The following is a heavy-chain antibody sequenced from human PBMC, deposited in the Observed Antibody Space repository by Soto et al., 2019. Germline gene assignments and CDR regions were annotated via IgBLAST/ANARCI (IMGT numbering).Heavy chain of an antibody. CDR1: GGSIISSNW. J-gene: IGHJ4*02. CDR2: IYHSGST. Sequence: SETLSLTCAVSGGSIISSNWWSCVRQPPGKGLEWIGEIYHSGSTNYNPSLKSRVTISVDKSKNQFSLKLSSVTAADTAVYYCARVCSGSYYFDYWGQGTLVTVS. CDR3: ARVCSGSYYFDY. V-gene: IGHV4-4*02. D-gene: IGHD1-26*01.